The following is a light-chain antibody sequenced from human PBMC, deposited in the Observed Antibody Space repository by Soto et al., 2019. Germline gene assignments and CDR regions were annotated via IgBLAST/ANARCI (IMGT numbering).Light chain of an antibody. CDR1: QSIGLA. Sequence: SVFTQSPATPSFSPGERATPSCRASQSIGLAIAWYQHKPGQAPRLLIFDASQRATGIPARFRGSGSGTDFTLSISSLEPEDFAVYYCQQRTDRPPWTFGQGTKVAIK. J-gene: IGKJ1*01. CDR2: DAS. CDR3: QQRTDRPPWT. V-gene: IGKV3-11*01.